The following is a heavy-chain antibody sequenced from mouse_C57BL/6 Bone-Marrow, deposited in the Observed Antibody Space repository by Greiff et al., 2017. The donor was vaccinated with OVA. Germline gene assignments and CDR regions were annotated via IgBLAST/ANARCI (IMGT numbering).Heavy chain of an antibody. Sequence: QVQLKESGAELVKPGASVKRGVESSGYTFTEYTIHWVKQRSGQGLEWILCFYPGRGSIKYNEKFKDKATLTADKSSSTVYMELSRLTSEDSAVYFCARHERLTGFAYWGQGTLVTVSA. D-gene: IGHD4-1*01. J-gene: IGHJ3*01. CDR3: ARHERLTGFAY. CDR1: GYTFTEYT. V-gene: IGHV1-62-2*01. CDR2: FYPGRGSI.